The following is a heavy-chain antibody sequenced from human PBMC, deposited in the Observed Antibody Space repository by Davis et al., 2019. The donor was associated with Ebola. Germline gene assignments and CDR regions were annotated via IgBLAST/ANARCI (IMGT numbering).Heavy chain of an antibody. D-gene: IGHD3-3*01. Sequence: GESLKISCAASGFTFSSYGMPWVRQAPGKGLEWVAVIWYDGSNKYYADSVKCRFTISRDNSKNTLYLQMNSLRAEDTAVYYCARVGGFLEWNSAYYYGMDVWGQGTTVTVSS. CDR1: GFTFSSYG. CDR3: ARVGGFLEWNSAYYYGMDV. CDR2: IWYDGSNK. V-gene: IGHV3-33*01. J-gene: IGHJ6*02.